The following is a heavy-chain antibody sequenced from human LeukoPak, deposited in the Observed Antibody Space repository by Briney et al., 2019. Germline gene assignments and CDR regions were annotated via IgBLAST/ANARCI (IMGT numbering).Heavy chain of an antibody. D-gene: IGHD4-17*01. CDR3: ARGMTTGPDP. CDR1: VGSISSYS. V-gene: IGHV4-59*08. Sequence: SETLSLTCTVSVGSISSYSRSWIRQPSGKGLGWMGYIYYSGCTNYDPSLKSRLTISVDTSKNQFSLKLSSVAAADTAVYYCARGMTTGPDPWGQGTLVTVSS. CDR2: IYYSGCT. J-gene: IGHJ5*02.